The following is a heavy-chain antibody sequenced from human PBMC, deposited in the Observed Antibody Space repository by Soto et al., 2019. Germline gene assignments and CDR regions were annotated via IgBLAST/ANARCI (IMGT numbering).Heavy chain of an antibody. CDR2: IYYSGNT. Sequence: QVQVQESGPGLVKPSETLSLTCTVSGGSVGSGSYYWSWIRQPLGKGLEWIGYIYYSGNTDYNPSLRDRATISVDKAKNHFCMQLTSVTSADTAIYYCARDSVLAYYSEHRKPYWFDPWGQGTLVIVSS. CDR1: GGSVGSGSYY. V-gene: IGHV4-61*03. CDR3: ARDSVLAYYSEHRKPYWFDP. D-gene: IGHD4-4*01. J-gene: IGHJ5*02.